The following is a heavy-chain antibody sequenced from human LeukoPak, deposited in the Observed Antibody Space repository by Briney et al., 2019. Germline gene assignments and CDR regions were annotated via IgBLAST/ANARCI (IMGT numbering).Heavy chain of an antibody. J-gene: IGHJ4*02. Sequence: ASVKVSCKASGYTFTSYGISWVRQAPGQGLEWMGWISTYNGNTNLAQKFQGRVTMTTDTSTSIAYMELRSLRSDDTAVYYCARDDVVVTAIREYYFDYWGQGTLVTVSS. CDR3: ARDDVVVTAIREYYFDY. CDR2: ISTYNGNT. D-gene: IGHD2-21*02. V-gene: IGHV1-18*01. CDR1: GYTFTSYG.